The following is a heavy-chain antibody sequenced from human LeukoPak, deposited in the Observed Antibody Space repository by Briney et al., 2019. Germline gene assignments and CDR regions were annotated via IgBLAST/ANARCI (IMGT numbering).Heavy chain of an antibody. CDR2: ITSDGRST. Sequence: GGSLRLSCSASGFTFSASAMHWARQAPGKGPQFVSAITSDGRSTYYAGSVKGRFTISRDNSENTLYLQMSSVRPEDTAVYYCVRDLTWGQGTLVTVSS. CDR3: VRDLT. D-gene: IGHD4/OR15-4a*01. J-gene: IGHJ4*02. V-gene: IGHV3-64D*06. CDR1: GFTFSASA.